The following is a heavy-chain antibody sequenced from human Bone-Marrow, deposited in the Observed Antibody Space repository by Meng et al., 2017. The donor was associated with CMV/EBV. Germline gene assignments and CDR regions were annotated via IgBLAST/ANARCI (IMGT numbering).Heavy chain of an antibody. V-gene: IGHV1-3*02. CDR2: SNAGNGNT. D-gene: IGHD2-2*01. CDR1: GYTFTNYA. Sequence: ASVKVSCKASGYTFTNYAMHWVRQAPGQRLEWMGWSNAGNGNTKYSQEFQGRVTITRDTSASRAYMELSSLRPEDMAVYYCARGARSCSSTSCYPSPLGYWGQGTLVTVSS. CDR3: ARGARSCSSTSCYPSPLGY. J-gene: IGHJ4*02.